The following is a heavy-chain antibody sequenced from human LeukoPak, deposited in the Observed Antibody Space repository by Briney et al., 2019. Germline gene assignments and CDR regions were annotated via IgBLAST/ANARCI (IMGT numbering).Heavy chain of an antibody. V-gene: IGHV1-2*04. CDR2: INPNSGGT. CDR3: ATAGVSFCYGIDP. CDR1: GYTFTGCY. D-gene: IGHD2-15*01. J-gene: IGHJ5*02. Sequence: ASVKVSCGASGYTFTGCYMHWVRQARGQGLEWRGWINPNSGGTNYAEKSEGWDLRTRESSITTAYMELRRARSPDTAVYYRATAGVSFCYGIDPWGQGTPVTVSS.